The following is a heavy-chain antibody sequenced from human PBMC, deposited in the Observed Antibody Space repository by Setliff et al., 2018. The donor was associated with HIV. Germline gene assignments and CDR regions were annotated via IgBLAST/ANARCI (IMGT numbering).Heavy chain of an antibody. V-gene: IGHV3-20*04. CDR1: GFKFDDYG. CDR3: AKPLTQWGVSPYHYAVDV. D-gene: IGHD1-26*01. Sequence: GGSLRLSCAASGFKFDDYGMSWVRQGPGKGLEWVAGISWSGSGIGYGDSVKGRFTISRDVDRNFLFLQMNSLRAEDTAVYYCAKPLTQWGVSPYHYAVDVWGQGTTVTVSS. J-gene: IGHJ6*02. CDR2: ISWSGSGI.